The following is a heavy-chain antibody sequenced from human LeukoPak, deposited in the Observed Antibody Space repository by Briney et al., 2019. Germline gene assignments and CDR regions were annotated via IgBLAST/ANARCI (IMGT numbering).Heavy chain of an antibody. D-gene: IGHD3-22*01. CDR2: ISGSGGST. Sequence: PGGSLRLSCAASGFTFSSYAMSWVRQAPGKGLEWVSAISGSGGSTYYADSVKGRFTISRDNSKNTLYLQMNSLRAEDTAAYYCAKWGHYYDSSGYSLPGGFDYWGQGTLVTVSS. CDR1: GFTFSSYA. CDR3: AKWGHYYDSSGYSLPGGFDY. V-gene: IGHV3-23*01. J-gene: IGHJ4*02.